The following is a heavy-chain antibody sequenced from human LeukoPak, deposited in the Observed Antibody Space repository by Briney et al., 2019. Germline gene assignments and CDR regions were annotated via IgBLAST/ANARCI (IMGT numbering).Heavy chain of an antibody. V-gene: IGHV4-39*07. CDR1: GGSISSTYY. J-gene: IGHJ3*02. CDR2: IYYSGTT. CDR3: ARANYYDSSGYSRGAFDI. D-gene: IGHD3-22*01. Sequence: ASETLSLTCTVSGGSISSTYYWDWIRQPPGKGLEWIGSIYYSGTTYYNPSLKSRVTISVDTSKNQFSLKLSSVTAADTAVYYCARANYYDSSGYSRGAFDIWGQGTMVTVSS.